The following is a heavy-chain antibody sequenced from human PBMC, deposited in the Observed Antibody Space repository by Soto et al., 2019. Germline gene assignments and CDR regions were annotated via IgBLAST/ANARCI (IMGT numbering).Heavy chain of an antibody. CDR2: IIPIFGTA. V-gene: IGHV1-69*13. D-gene: IGHD3-10*01. CDR1: GGTFSIYA. Sequence: SVNVSCKASGGTFSIYAISWVRQAPGQGLEWMGGIIPIFGTANYAQKFQGKVTITADESTSTAYMELTSLRSADTAVYYCAKSGYSDPFEEYYFDYWGQGTLVTVSS. CDR3: AKSGYSDPFEEYYFDY. J-gene: IGHJ4*02.